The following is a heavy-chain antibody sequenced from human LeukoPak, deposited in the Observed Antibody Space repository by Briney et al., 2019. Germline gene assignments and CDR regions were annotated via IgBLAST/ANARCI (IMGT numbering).Heavy chain of an antibody. V-gene: IGHV4-39*01. CDR3: AVGGAPDIKGKKGVVLYFDY. CDR2: IYYSGST. J-gene: IGHJ4*02. D-gene: IGHD2-15*01. Sequence: SETLSLTCTVSGGSISSSSYYWGWIRQPPGKGLGWIGSIYYSGSTYYNPSLKSRVTISVDTSKNQFSLKLSSVTAADTAVYYCAVGGAPDIKGKKGVVLYFDYWGQGTLVTVSS. CDR1: GGSISSSSYY.